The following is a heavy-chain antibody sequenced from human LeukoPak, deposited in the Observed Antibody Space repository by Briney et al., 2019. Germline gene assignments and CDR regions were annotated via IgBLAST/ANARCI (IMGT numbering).Heavy chain of an antibody. CDR1: GYTFTDYY. Sequence: ASVKVSFKASGYTFTDYYMHWVRQAPGQGREGMGWINPNSGGTNYTQKFQGRVTMTRDTSISTAYMELSRLRSDDTAVYYCARLSTLAAAARDYWGQGTLVTVSS. CDR2: INPNSGGT. J-gene: IGHJ4*02. CDR3: ARLSTLAAAARDY. V-gene: IGHV1-2*02. D-gene: IGHD6-13*01.